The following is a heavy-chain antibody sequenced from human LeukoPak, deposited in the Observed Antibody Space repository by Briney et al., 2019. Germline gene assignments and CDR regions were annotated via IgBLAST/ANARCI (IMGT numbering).Heavy chain of an antibody. CDR2: ISGSGGST. Sequence: GGSLRLSCAASGFTFSSYAMSWVRQAPGKGLEWVSAISGSGGSTYYADSVKGRFTISRDNSKNTLYLQMNSLRAEDTAVYYCAKALGYCTNGVCYAGDYWGQGTLVTVSS. CDR1: GFTFSSYA. J-gene: IGHJ4*02. D-gene: IGHD2-8*01. V-gene: IGHV3-23*01. CDR3: AKALGYCTNGVCYAGDY.